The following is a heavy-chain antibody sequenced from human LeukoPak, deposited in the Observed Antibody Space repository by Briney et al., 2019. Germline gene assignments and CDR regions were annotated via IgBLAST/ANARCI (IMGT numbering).Heavy chain of an antibody. CDR2: IVHDGSRQ. CDR3: ANLDPYCSGGRCP. Sequence: GGSPRLSCAASGFTFSSYGMHWVRQAAGKGLDWVAFIVHDGSRQDYADSVRGRFTISRDNSKNTVYLQMNSLRPEDTAVYYCANLDPYCSGGRCPWGQGTLVSVSS. CDR1: GFTFSSYG. D-gene: IGHD2-15*01. J-gene: IGHJ5*02. V-gene: IGHV3-30*02.